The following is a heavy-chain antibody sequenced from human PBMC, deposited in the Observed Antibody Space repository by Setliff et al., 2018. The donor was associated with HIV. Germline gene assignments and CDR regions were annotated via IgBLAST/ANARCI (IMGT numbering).Heavy chain of an antibody. CDR1: GYTFPNYA. CDR2: INTNTGNP. V-gene: IGHV7-4-1*04. Sequence: ASVKVSCKPSGYTFPNYALNWVRQAPGQGLEWMGWINTNTGNPTYAQGFTGRFVFSLDTSVRMAYLQISSLKAEDTAVYYCAGPPSHNTDYYYMDVWGKGTTVTVSS. J-gene: IGHJ6*03. CDR3: AGPPSHNTDYYYMDV. D-gene: IGHD5-18*01.